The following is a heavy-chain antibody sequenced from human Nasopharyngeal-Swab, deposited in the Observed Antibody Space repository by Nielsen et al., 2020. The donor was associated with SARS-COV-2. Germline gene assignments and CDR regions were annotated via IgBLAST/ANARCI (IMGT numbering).Heavy chain of an antibody. J-gene: IGHJ5*02. CDR1: GYTFTGYY. Sequence: ASVKVSCKASGYTFTGYYMHWVRQAPGQGLEWMGRINPNSGGTNYAQKFQGRVTMTRDTSISTAYMELSRLRSDDTAVYYCANYRTIVVVPAAFDPWGQGTLVTVSS. D-gene: IGHD2-2*01. V-gene: IGHV1-2*06. CDR3: ANYRTIVVVPAAFDP. CDR2: INPNSGGT.